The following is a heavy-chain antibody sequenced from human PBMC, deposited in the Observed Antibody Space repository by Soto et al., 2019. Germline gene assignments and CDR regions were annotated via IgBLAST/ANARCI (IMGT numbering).Heavy chain of an antibody. V-gene: IGHV3-7*01. CDR1: VFTFSTYW. J-gene: IGHJ6*02. CDR3: TTSPHRDSERVFV. CDR2: IKQDGTEK. Sequence: GGSLRLSCAASVFTFSTYWMSWFRRTPGKGLEWVANIKQDGTEKYYVDSVRGRLTVSRDNAKSSLYLQMNSLRVEDTAVYYCTTSPHRDSERVFVWGQGTTVTVSS. D-gene: IGHD1-26*01.